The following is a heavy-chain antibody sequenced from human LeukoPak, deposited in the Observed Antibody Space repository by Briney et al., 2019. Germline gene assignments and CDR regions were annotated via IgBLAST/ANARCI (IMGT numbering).Heavy chain of an antibody. CDR2: ICDSGAST. J-gene: IGHJ3*02. D-gene: IGHD6-19*01. CDR1: GFTFLTYA. CDR3: AKAGRSGWYPGWPFDI. Sequence: GGSLRLSCAASGFTFLTYAMSWVRQAPGEGLQWVSVICDSGASTYYADSVKGRFTISRDNSKNTLYLQMNSLRAEDTAVYYCAKAGRSGWYPGWPFDIWGQGTMVTVSS. V-gene: IGHV3-23*01.